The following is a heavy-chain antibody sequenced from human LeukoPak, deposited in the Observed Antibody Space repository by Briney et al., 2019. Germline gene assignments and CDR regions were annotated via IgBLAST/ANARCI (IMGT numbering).Heavy chain of an antibody. CDR1: GGSISSGGYS. Sequence: SETLSLTCAVSGGSISSGGYSWSWIRQPPGKGLEWIGYIYHSGSTYYNPSLKSRVTISVDRSKNQFSLKLSSVTAADTAVYYCAREREGFPKIDYWAREPWSPSPQ. CDR2: IYHSGST. CDR3: AREREGFPKIDY. J-gene: IGHJ4*02. D-gene: IGHD5-24*01. V-gene: IGHV4-30-2*01.